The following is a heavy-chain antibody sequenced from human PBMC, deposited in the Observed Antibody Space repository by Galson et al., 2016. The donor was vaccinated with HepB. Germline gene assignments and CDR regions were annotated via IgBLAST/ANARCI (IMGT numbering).Heavy chain of an antibody. Sequence: PALVKPTQTLTLTCTFSGFSLNTSGVAVGWIRQPPGKALEWLALIYWDGDKRYRPSLKSRLTITKDTSKNQVVLTMTNMDPVETATYFCTHASLGSSVYKTTYWDFDLWGRGTLVTVSS. CDR3: THASLGSSVYKTTYWDFDL. CDR1: GFSLNTSGVA. J-gene: IGHJ2*01. V-gene: IGHV2-5*02. D-gene: IGHD6-13*01. CDR2: IYWDGDK.